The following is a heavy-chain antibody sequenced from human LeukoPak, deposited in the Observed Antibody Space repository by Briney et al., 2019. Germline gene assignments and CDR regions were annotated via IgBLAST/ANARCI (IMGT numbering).Heavy chain of an antibody. D-gene: IGHD1-1*01. J-gene: IGHJ4*02. CDR3: ARVAKERVGGVHYFDY. Sequence: GRSLRLSCAASGFTFSDYDMHWVRQATGKGLEWVSAIGTAGDTYYTGSVKGRFTISRENAKNSLYLQMNSLRAGDTAVYYCARVAKERVGGVHYFDYWGQGTLVTVSS. CDR2: IGTAGDT. V-gene: IGHV3-13*01. CDR1: GFTFSDYD.